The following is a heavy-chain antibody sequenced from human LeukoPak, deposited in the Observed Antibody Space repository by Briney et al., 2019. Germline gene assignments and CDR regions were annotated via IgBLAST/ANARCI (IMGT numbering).Heavy chain of an antibody. D-gene: IGHD3-10*01. J-gene: IGHJ4*02. CDR3: ARDKDGSGSYYMSGFDY. CDR2: INWNSGST. CDR1: GFTFDDYG. V-gene: IGHV3-20*04. Sequence: GGSLRLSCAASGFTFDDYGMSWVRQAPGKGLEWVSGINWNSGSTGYADSVKGRLTISRDNAKNSLYLQMNSLRAEDTALYYCARDKDGSGSYYMSGFDYWGQGTLVTVSS.